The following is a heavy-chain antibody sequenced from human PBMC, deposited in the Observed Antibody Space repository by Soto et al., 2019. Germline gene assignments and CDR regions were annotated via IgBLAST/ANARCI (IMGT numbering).Heavy chain of an antibody. D-gene: IGHD3-9*01. CDR1: GYKFTSYG. V-gene: IGHV1-18*01. J-gene: IGHJ4*02. Sequence: QIQLVQSGAEVKKPGASVKVSCKVSGYKFTSYGINWVRQAPGQGLEWMGWVTAYNDNVKYAEKFQSKVTMAADPATTTAYMELRDLRPDDTAVFYCARYDILSGYSQDHLGQGTLVTVAS. CDR3: ARYDILSGYSQDH. CDR2: VTAYNDNV.